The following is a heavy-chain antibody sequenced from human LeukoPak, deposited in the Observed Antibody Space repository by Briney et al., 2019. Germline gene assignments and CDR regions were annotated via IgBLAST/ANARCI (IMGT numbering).Heavy chain of an antibody. D-gene: IGHD5-12*01. CDR3: ARAPTLVATANYDY. CDR2: IKQDGSEK. CDR1: GFTFSSYW. J-gene: IGHJ4*02. Sequence: GGSLRLSCAASGFTFSSYWMSWVRQAPGKGLEWVANIKQDGSEKYYVDSVKDRFTISRDNAKNSLYLQMNSLRAEDTAVYYCARAPTLVATANYDYWGQGTLVTVSS. V-gene: IGHV3-7*01.